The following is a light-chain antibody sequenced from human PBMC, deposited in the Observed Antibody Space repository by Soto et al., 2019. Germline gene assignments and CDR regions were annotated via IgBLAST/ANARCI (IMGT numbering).Light chain of an antibody. J-gene: IGLJ2*01. CDR1: SSDVGTCNS. CDR2: EVY. V-gene: IGLV2-8*01. CDR3: SSCRGRDVV. Sequence: QSALTQPPSASGSPGQSVTISCTGTSSDVGTCNSVSWYQQHPGKVPKLLISEVYKRPSGVPDRFSGSKSGNTASLTVSGLQAEDDAYYSCSSCRGRDVVFGGGTKLTVL.